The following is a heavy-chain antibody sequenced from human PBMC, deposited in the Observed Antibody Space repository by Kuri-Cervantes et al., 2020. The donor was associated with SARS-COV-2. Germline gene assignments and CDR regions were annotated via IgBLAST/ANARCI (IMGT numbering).Heavy chain of an antibody. J-gene: IGHJ4*02. V-gene: IGHV3-74*01. CDR3: ARDLRLGKSLDY. D-gene: IGHD7-27*01. CDR1: GFTFSDYW. CDR2: SDPHGGTT. Sequence: GESLKISCAASGFTFSDYWMHWVRQGPGKGLVWVARSDPHGGTTAYADSVKGRFTISRDNAKNTLYLQANSLRAEDTAVYYCARDLRLGKSLDYWGQGTLVTVSS.